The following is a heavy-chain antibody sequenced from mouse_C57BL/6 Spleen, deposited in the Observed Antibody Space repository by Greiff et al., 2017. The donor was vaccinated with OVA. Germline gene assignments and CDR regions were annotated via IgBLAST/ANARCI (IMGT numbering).Heavy chain of an antibody. CDR2: ISDGGSYT. CDR3: AREGSYYFDY. Sequence: EVHLVESGGGLVKPGGSLKLSCAASGFTFSSYAMSWVHQTPEKRLEWVATISDGGSYTYYPDNVKGRFTISRDNAKNNLYLQMSHLKSEDTAMYYCAREGSYYFDYWGQGTTLTVSS. V-gene: IGHV5-4*01. D-gene: IGHD3-1*01. CDR1: GFTFSSYA. J-gene: IGHJ2*01.